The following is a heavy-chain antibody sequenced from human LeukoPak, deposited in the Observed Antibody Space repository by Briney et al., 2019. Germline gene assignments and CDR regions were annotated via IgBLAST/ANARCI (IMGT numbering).Heavy chain of an antibody. D-gene: IGHD6-13*01. Sequence: SETLSLTCTVSGGSISSGSYYWSWIRQPAGKGLEWIGRIYTSGSTNYNPSLESRVTISVDTSKNQFSLKLSSVTAADTAVYYCARGVGAAAGLYYYYGMDVWGQGTTVTVSS. CDR1: GGSISSGSYY. J-gene: IGHJ6*02. CDR2: IYTSGST. V-gene: IGHV4-61*02. CDR3: ARGVGAAAGLYYYYGMDV.